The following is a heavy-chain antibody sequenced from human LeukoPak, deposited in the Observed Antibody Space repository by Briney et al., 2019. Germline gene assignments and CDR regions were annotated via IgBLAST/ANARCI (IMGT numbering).Heavy chain of an antibody. CDR2: MNPNSGKI. CDR3: ARGFQITMVGGVTGRLFDP. CDR1: GYTFTSFD. J-gene: IGHJ5*02. V-gene: IGHV1-8*01. D-gene: IGHD3-10*01. Sequence: ASVKVSCKASGYTFTSFDINWVRQAPGQGLEWMGWMNPNSGKIAYAQKFQGRVTMTRNTSINTAYMELSSLRSEDTAVYYCARGFQITMVGGVTGRLFDPWGQGTLVTVSS.